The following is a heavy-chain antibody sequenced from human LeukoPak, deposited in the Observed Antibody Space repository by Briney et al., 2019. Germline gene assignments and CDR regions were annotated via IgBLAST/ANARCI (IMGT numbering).Heavy chain of an antibody. V-gene: IGHV5-51*01. Sequence: GESLKISCKGSGYSFTNYWIAWVRQMPGKGLEWMGIIYPGDSETKYSPSFQGQVTISANQSISTAYLQWSSLKASDTAMYYCARHSPSYYMDVWGKGTTVTISS. CDR3: ARHSPSYYMDV. CDR1: GYSFTNYW. CDR2: IYPGDSET. J-gene: IGHJ6*03.